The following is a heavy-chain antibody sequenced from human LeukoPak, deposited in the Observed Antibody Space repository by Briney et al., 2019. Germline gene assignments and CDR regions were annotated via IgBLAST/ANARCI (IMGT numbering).Heavy chain of an antibody. D-gene: IGHD3-10*01. J-gene: IGHJ4*02. CDR3: ERSGYYYGSGSYLPFDY. Sequence: SVKVSCKASGGTFSSYAISWVRQAPGQGLEWMGRIIPIFGTANYAQKFQGRVTITTDESTSTAYMELSSLRSEDTAVYYCERSGYYYGSGSYLPFDYWGQGTLVTVSS. CDR2: IIPIFGTA. CDR1: GGTFSSYA. V-gene: IGHV1-69*05.